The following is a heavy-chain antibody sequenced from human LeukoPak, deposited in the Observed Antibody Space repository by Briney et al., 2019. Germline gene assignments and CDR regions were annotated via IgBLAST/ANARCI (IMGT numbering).Heavy chain of an antibody. V-gene: IGHV3-30*18. D-gene: IGHD3-10*01. Sequence: PGGSLRLSCAASGFTFSSYGMQWVRQAPGKGLEGGADISYEGSNKYYTVSVKGPFTISRDNSKNTLYLQMNSLRAEDTAVYYCAKDVDPFGSGSYVEGFDYWGQGTLVTVSS. CDR1: GFTFSSYG. J-gene: IGHJ4*02. CDR2: ISYEGSNK. CDR3: AKDVDPFGSGSYVEGFDY.